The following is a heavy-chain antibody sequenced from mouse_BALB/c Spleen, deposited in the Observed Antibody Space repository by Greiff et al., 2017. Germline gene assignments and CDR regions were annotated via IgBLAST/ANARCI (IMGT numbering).Heavy chain of an antibody. J-gene: IGHJ3*01. D-gene: IGHD2-1*01. CDR2: IDPETGGT. CDR3: ARNGNSFAY. V-gene: IGHV1-15*01. CDR1: GYTFTDYE. Sequence: QVQLQQSGAELVRPGASVTLSCKASGYTFTDYEMHWVKQTPVHGLEWIGAIDPETGGTAYNQKFKGKATLTADKSSSTAYMELRSLTSEDSAVYYCARNGNSFAYWGQGTLVTVSA.